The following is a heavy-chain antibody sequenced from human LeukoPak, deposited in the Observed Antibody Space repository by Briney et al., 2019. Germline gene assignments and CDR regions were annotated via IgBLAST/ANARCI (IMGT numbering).Heavy chain of an antibody. V-gene: IGHV5-10-1*01. CDR1: GYSFTSYW. J-gene: IGHJ6*01. D-gene: IGHD3-10*01. CDR3: ARLMVRGVTLYYYYGMDV. Sequence: GESLRISCKGSGYSFTSYWISWVRQMPGKGLEWMGRIDPSGTYTNYSPSFQGHVTISADKSISTAYLQWSSLKASDTAMYYCARLMVRGVTLYYYYGMDVWGKGATVTASS. CDR2: IDPSGTYT.